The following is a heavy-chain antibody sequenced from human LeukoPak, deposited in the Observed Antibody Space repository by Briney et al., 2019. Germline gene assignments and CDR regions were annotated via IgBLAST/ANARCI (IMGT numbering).Heavy chain of an antibody. J-gene: IGHJ4*02. V-gene: IGHV3-64*01. CDR2: ISSNGGST. D-gene: IGHD2-2*01. CDR3: ARVPDDTSPFDY. CDR1: GFTFSNYA. Sequence: GGSLRLSCAASGFTFSNYAMHWVRQAPGKGLEYVSAISSNGGSTYYANSVKGRFTISRDNSKNTLYLQMGSLRAEDMAVYYCARVPDDTSPFDYWGQGTLVTVSS.